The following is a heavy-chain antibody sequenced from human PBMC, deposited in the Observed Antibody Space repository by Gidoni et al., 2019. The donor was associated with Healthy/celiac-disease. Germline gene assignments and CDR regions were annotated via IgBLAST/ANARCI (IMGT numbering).Heavy chain of an antibody. Sequence: QVQLVQSGAAVKKPGCPVTVSCKSSGGTFSGSAISGVRQAPGQGLEWMGGIIPIFGTANYAQKVQGRVTITADESTSTAYRELSSLRSEDTAVYYCARYNWPHEPFDYWGQGTLVTVSS. CDR2: IIPIFGTA. D-gene: IGHD1-1*01. CDR3: ARYNWPHEPFDY. CDR1: GGTFSGSA. J-gene: IGHJ4*02. V-gene: IGHV1-69*01.